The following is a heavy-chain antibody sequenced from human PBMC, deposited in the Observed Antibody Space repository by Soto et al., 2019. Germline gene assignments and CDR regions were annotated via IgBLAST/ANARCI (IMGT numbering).Heavy chain of an antibody. CDR3: VRDVGFDYVN. J-gene: IGHJ4*02. V-gene: IGHV3-30*03. CDR2: SSFDGTQQ. D-gene: IGHD3-16*01. Sequence: GGSLRLSCTASEFSLSSSDMHWVRRAPGKGLEWLAVSSFDGTQQFYGDSVKGRFTVSRDNSNNTLYLEMNSLRTEDTAVYFCVRDVGFDYVNWGQGTLVTVSS. CDR1: EFSLSSSD.